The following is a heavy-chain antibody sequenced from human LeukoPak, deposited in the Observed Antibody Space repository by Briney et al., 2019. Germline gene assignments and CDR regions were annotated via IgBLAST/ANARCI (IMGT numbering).Heavy chain of an antibody. CDR2: IHANSGKA. CDR3: ARGHYGGNRYFDN. D-gene: IGHD4-23*01. V-gene: IGHV1-8*01. CDR1: GYTFRDYE. J-gene: IGHJ4*02. Sequence: ASVRVSCKTSGYTFRDYEINWVRQAPGLGLEWVAWIHANSGKAGSAQKFQGRVTLTRDTSTETAFMELSGLTSDDSATYFCARGHYGGNRYFDNWGQGPLVTVSS.